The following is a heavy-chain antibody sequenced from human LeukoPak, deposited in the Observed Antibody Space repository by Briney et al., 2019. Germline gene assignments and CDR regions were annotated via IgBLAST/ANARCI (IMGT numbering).Heavy chain of an antibody. CDR3: ARDKGAATEERSDY. V-gene: IGHV3-74*01. Sequence: PGGSLRLSCAVSGFTFSSSWMHWVRQAPGRGLVWVSRISSDGSDLFYADSVKGRFTISGDNSKNMLYLQMNSLRAEDTAVYYCARDKGAATEERSDYWGQGTLVTVSS. J-gene: IGHJ4*02. D-gene: IGHD1-26*01. CDR1: GFTFSSSW. CDR2: ISSDGSDL.